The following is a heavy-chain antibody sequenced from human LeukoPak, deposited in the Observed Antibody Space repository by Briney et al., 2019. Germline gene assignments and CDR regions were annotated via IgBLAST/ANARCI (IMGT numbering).Heavy chain of an antibody. CDR3: ARNGAAGTVWFDP. D-gene: IGHD6-13*01. CDR1: GYTFTDHY. J-gene: IGHJ5*02. CDR2: IHPGRGDT. V-gene: IGHV1-2*02. Sequence: GASVKVSCKALGYTFTDHYFHWLRQAPGQGLEWMGWIHPGRGDTNYAQKFQGRVSLTRDTSISTAYMELSRLRSDDTAVYYCARNGAAGTVWFDPWGQGTLVTVSS.